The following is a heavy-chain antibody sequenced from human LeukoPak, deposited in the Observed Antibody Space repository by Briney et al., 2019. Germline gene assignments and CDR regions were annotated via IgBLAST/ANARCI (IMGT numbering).Heavy chain of an antibody. D-gene: IGHD3-10*01. CDR2: ISGSGGST. V-gene: IGHV3-23*01. CDR1: GFTVSNNY. CDR3: AKDAGRDYYGSGSYSPDAFDI. J-gene: IGHJ3*02. Sequence: GGSLRLSCVASGFTVSNNYMTWVRQAPGKGLEWVSAISGSGGSTYYADSVKGRFTISRDNSKNTLYLQMNSLRAEDTAVYYCAKDAGRDYYGSGSYSPDAFDIWGQGTMVTVSS.